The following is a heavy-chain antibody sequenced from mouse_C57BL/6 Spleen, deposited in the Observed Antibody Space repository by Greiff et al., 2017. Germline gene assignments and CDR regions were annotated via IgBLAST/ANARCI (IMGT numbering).Heavy chain of an antibody. J-gene: IGHJ4*01. CDR1: GYTFTSYW. D-gene: IGHD1-1*01. CDR3: ASYGSFYAMDY. CDR2: IDPSDSYT. V-gene: IGHV1-50*01. Sequence: QVQLQQPGAELVKPGASVKLSCKASGYTFTSYWMQWVKQRPGQGLEWIGEIDPSDSYTNYNQKFKGKATLTVDTSSSTAYMQLSSLTSEDSAVYYCASYGSFYAMDYWGQGTPVTVSS.